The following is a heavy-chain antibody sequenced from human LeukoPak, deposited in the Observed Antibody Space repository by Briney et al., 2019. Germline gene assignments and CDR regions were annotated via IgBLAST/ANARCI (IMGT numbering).Heavy chain of an antibody. CDR2: INPSGGST. CDR3: ARGLWFGELLPTFDY. D-gene: IGHD3-10*01. Sequence: ASVKVSCKASGYTFTSYYMHWVRQSPGQGLEWMGIINPSGGSTSYAQKFQGRVTMTEDTSTSTVYMELSSLRSEDTAVYYCARGLWFGELLPTFDYWGQGTLVTVSS. CDR1: GYTFTSYY. V-gene: IGHV1-46*03. J-gene: IGHJ4*02.